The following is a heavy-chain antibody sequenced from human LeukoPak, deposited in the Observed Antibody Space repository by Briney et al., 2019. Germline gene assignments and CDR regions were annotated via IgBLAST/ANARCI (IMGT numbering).Heavy chain of an antibody. J-gene: IGHJ4*02. CDR3: AKRIAAAGPYFDY. CDR1: GFTFSDYY. CDR2: ISSSSSYT. Sequence: GGSLRLSCAASGFTFSDYYMSWIRQAPGKGLEWVSYISSSSSYTNYADSVKGRFTISRDNAKNSLYLQMNSLRAEDTALYYCAKRIAAAGPYFDYWGQGTLVTVSS. V-gene: IGHV3-11*03. D-gene: IGHD6-13*01.